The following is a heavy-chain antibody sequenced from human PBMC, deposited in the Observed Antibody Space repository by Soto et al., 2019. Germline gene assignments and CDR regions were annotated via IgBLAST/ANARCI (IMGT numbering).Heavy chain of an antibody. D-gene: IGHD3-22*01. V-gene: IGHV1-69*13. CDR3: ARDHYYDSSGYYFEYFQH. CDR1: GGTFSSYA. Sequence: GASVKVSCKASGGTFSSYAISWVRQAPGQGLEWMGGTIPIFGTANYAQKFQGRVTITADESTSTAYMELSSLRSEDTAVYYCARDHYYDSSGYYFEYFQHWGQGTLVTVSS. CDR2: TIPIFGTA. J-gene: IGHJ1*01.